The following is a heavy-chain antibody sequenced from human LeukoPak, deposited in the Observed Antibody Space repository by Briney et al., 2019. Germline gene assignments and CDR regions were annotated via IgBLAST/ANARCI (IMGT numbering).Heavy chain of an antibody. CDR2: ISTDGSTT. V-gene: IGHV3-74*01. CDR1: GFTFSSDW. Sequence: PGGSLRLSCAASGFTFSSDWMHWVRQAPGKGLVWVSRISTDGSTTYSADSVKGRFTISRDNSKNTLYLQMNSLRADDTAVYYCARERSPQYYYDSSGYSCDYWGQGTLVTVSS. CDR3: ARERSPQYYYDSSGYSCDY. J-gene: IGHJ4*02. D-gene: IGHD3-22*01.